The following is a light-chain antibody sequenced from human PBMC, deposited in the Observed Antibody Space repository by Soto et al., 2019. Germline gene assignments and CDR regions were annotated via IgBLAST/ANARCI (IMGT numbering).Light chain of an antibody. CDR3: QQYHGESWT. V-gene: IGKV1-5*01. CDR2: DAT. J-gene: IGKJ1*01. CDR1: QSISRF. Sequence: DIQMTQSPSTLSASVGDRVTITCRASQSISRFLAWYQQKPGKAPKVLIYDATNLENGVPSRFSGSGSGTEFTLTLSSLQPDDFATYYCQQYHGESWTFGQGTKVESK.